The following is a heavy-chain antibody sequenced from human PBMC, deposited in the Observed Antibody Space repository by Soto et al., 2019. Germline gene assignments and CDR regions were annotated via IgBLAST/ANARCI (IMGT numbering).Heavy chain of an antibody. CDR1: GFTFPDYG. D-gene: IGHD4-17*01. CDR2: IRSRPYGGTT. Sequence: EVQLVESGGGLIQPGRSLRLSCTPSGFTFPDYGVSWFRQAPGKGLEWLGFIRSRPYGGTTEYAASVEGRFTISRDNSEGIAYLQMNSLQTEDTAVYYCAKKFDYGDYPFYFDYWGQGTLVTVSS. V-gene: IGHV3-49*03. CDR3: AKKFDYGDYPFYFDY. J-gene: IGHJ4*02.